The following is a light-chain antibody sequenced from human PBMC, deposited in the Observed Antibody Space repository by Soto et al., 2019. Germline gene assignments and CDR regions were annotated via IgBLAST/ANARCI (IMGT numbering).Light chain of an antibody. CDR2: KAY. CDR1: KSISRW. Sequence: DNQVTQSPSTXSEWRGYRVPNACGDSKSISRWLAWYKKKQGKDNXLXXXKAYSLESGVQYGFRGSGSGKEFTLTTSRMKHDHFGIYYRQQYNKWLRETFGAGTKVDI. V-gene: IGKV1-5*03. CDR3: QQYNKWLRET. J-gene: IGKJ3*01.